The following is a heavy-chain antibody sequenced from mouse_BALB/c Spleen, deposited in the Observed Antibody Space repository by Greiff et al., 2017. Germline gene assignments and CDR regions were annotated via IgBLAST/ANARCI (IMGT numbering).Heavy chain of an antibody. CDR1: GYTFTSYV. CDR2: INPYNDGT. Sequence: EVQLQQSGPELVKPGASVKMSCKASGYTFTSYVMHWVKQKPGQGLEWIGYINPYNDGTKYNEKFKGKATLTSDKSSSTAYMELSSLTSDDSAVYYCARSEVYDGYYVVCLTYWGQGTLVTVSA. D-gene: IGHD2-3*01. CDR3: ARSEVYDGYYVVCLTY. J-gene: IGHJ3*01. V-gene: IGHV1-14*01.